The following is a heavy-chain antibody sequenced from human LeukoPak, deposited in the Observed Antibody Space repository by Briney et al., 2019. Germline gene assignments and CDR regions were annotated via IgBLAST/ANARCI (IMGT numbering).Heavy chain of an antibody. CDR2: IKQDGSET. V-gene: IGHV3-7*01. J-gene: IGHJ4*02. D-gene: IGHD2-21*02. CDR1: GFSISSFW. Sequence: GGSLRLSCVVSGFSISSFWMSWVRQAPGQGLESVATIKQDGSETHYVDSVKGRFTISRDNSKNTVFLQMNSLRVEDTALYYCTRGQSYCGADCYSDWGQGTLVTVSS. CDR3: TRGQSYCGADCYSD.